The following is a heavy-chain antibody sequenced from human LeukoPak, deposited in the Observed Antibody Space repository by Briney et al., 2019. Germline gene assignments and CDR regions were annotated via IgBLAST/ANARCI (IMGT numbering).Heavy chain of an antibody. CDR3: ARGRIAAAGTPDYFDY. J-gene: IGHJ4*02. D-gene: IGHD6-13*01. CDR2: INPKSGGA. CDR1: GYTFTGYY. Sequence: GASVKVSCKASGYTFTGYYIHWVRQAPGQGLEWMGWINPKSGGANYAQKFQGRVTMTRDTSISTAYMELSRLRSVDTAVYYCARGRIAAAGTPDYFDYWGQGTLVIVSS. V-gene: IGHV1-2*02.